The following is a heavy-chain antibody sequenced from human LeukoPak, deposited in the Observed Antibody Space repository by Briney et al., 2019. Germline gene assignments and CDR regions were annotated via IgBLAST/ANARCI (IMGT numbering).Heavy chain of an antibody. D-gene: IGHD6-25*01. CDR3: AADSSGNDAFDI. CDR1: GFTFTNSA. Sequence: SVKVSCKASGFTFTNSALQWVRQARGQSLEWVGWIVVGSGDTNYAQNFQERVTITSDMSTSTAYMELSGLNFEDTAVYYCAADSSGNDAFDIWGQGTMVTVSS. CDR2: IVVGSGDT. V-gene: IGHV1-58*01. J-gene: IGHJ3*02.